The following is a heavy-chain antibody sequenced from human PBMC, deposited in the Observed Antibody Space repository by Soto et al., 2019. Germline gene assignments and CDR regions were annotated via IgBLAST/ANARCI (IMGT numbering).Heavy chain of an antibody. V-gene: IGHV6-1*01. CDR2: TYYRSKWYN. CDR1: GDSVSSNSAA. Sequence: SRTLSLTCGMAGDSVSSNSAASYGIRQSPSRGLEWLGRTYYRSKWYNDYAVSGKTRITINPDTSKNQFSLQLNAVTPEDTAVDYCTRDLVCTSTRRYRFADWGQGTLVLVPS. D-gene: IGHD2-2*01. J-gene: IGHJ4*02. CDR3: TRDLVCTSTRRYRFAD.